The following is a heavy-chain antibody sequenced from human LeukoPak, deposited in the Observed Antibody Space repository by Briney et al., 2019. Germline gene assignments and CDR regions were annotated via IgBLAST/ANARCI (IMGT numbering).Heavy chain of an antibody. CDR1: GFTFSSYA. CDR2: ISYDGSNK. D-gene: IGHD3-22*01. Sequence: GGSLRLSCAASGFTFSSYAMHWVRQAPGKGLEWVAVISYDGSNKYYADSVKGRFTISRDNSKNTLYLQMNGLRAEDTAVYYCARDPSGSGFNWFDPWGQGTLVTVSS. CDR3: ARDPSGSGFNWFDP. J-gene: IGHJ5*02. V-gene: IGHV3-30-3*01.